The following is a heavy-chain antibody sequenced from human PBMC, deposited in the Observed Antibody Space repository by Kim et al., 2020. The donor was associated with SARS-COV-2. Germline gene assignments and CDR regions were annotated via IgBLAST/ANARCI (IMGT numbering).Heavy chain of an antibody. J-gene: IGHJ3*02. CDR1: GFTFSSYS. D-gene: IGHD6-19*01. CDR3: ARDGAGYSSGWDGSGAFDI. V-gene: IGHV3-21*01. CDR2: ISSSSSYI. Sequence: GGSLRLSCAASGFTFSSYSMNWVRKAPGKGLEWVSSISSSSSYIYYADSVKGRFTISRDNAKNSLYLQMNSLRAEDTAVYYCARDGAGYSSGWDGSGAFDIWGQGTMVTVSS.